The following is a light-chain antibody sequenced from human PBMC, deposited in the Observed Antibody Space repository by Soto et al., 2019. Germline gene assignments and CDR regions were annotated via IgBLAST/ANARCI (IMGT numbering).Light chain of an antibody. V-gene: IGLV2-11*01. CDR3: SSYAGSSVV. J-gene: IGLJ2*01. Sequence: QSVLTQPRSVSGSPGQSVTISCTGTRSDVGGYNFVSWYQQHPGKAPKLLIYDVTRRPSGVPDRFSGSKSAYTASLTISGPQAEDEADFYCSSYAGSSVVFGGGTKLTVL. CDR2: DVT. CDR1: RSDVGGYNF.